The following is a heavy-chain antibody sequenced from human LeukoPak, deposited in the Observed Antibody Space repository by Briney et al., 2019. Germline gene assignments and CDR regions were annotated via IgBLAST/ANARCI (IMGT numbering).Heavy chain of an antibody. CDR2: INWNGDST. D-gene: IGHD3-22*01. CDR1: GYSFDDYG. J-gene: IGHJ4*02. CDR3: ARDLSVIITGASDC. V-gene: IGHV3-20*04. Sequence: PGGSLRLSCAASGYSFDDYGLTSLRQAPGKGLEWVSGINWNGDSTDYADSVKGRFTISRDNAKNSLYLQMNSLRAEDTALYYCARDLSVIITGASDCWGQGTLVTVSS.